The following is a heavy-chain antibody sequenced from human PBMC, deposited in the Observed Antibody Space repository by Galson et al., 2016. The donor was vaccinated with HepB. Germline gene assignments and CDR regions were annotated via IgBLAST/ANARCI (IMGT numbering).Heavy chain of an antibody. V-gene: IGHV3-53*01. CDR3: ARGHYGAF. CDR2: IFPGGGA. J-gene: IGHJ4*02. Sequence: SLRLSCAASGVSGTYMRWVRPAPGKGLEWLSVIFPGGGAYYADSVRGRFTTSRDDPWDTVYLQMRSLRPEDTAVYYCARGHYGAFLGQGKLVTVSS. CDR1: GVSGTY.